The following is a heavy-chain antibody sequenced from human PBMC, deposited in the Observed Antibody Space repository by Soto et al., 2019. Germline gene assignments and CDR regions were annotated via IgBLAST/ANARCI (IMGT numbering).Heavy chain of an antibody. V-gene: IGHV4-34*01. J-gene: IGHJ4*02. CDR3: ARGWGRILDS. CDR1: GGSFSGYY. CDR2: INHSGST. Sequence: QVQLQQCGAGLLKPSETLSLTCAVYGGSFSGYYWNWIRQPPGKGLEWIGEINHSGSTNYNPSRESRVTISVDTSKNQVSLKLCSVTAADPAVYYCARGWGRILDSWGQGTLVTVSS. D-gene: IGHD7-27*01.